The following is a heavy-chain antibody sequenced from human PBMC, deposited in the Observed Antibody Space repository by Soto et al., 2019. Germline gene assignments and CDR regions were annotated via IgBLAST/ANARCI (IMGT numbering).Heavy chain of an antibody. CDR2: IYYSGST. CDR1: GGSISSGGYY. V-gene: IGHV4-31*03. J-gene: IGHJ4*02. Sequence: SETLSLTCTVSGGSISSGGYYWSWIRQHPGKGLEWIGYIYYSGSTYYNPSLKSRVTISVDTSKNQFSLKLSSVTAADTAVYYCARDNDGGLFDYWGQGTLVTVSS. D-gene: IGHD2-15*01. CDR3: ARDNDGGLFDY.